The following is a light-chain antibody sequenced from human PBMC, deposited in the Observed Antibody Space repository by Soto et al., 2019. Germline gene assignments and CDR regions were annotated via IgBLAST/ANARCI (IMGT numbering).Light chain of an antibody. V-gene: IGLV2-14*03. CDR2: DVS. CDR3: SSYTLRNTLVL. J-gene: IGLJ3*02. CDR1: SSDVGGYNF. Sequence: QSALTQPASVSGSPGQSITISCTGTSSDVGGYNFVSWYQQHPGKAPRLIIYDVSSRPSGVSYRFSGSKSGNTASLTISGRQAEDEAHYCSSYTLRNTLVLFGGGTKLTVL.